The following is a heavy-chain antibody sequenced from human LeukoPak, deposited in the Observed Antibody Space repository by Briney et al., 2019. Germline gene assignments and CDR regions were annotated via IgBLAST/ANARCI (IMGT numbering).Heavy chain of an antibody. V-gene: IGHV3-11*01. CDR3: ARGDYDKYGMDV. CDR2: ISSSGTTM. Sequence: GSLRLTCAASGFTFSNYYMSWIRQAPGKGLEWVSYISSSGTTMYYADSVKGRFIISRDNAKNSLFLQMNSLRAEDTAVYYCARGDYDKYGMDVWGQGTTVTVSS. J-gene: IGHJ6*02. CDR1: GFTFSNYY.